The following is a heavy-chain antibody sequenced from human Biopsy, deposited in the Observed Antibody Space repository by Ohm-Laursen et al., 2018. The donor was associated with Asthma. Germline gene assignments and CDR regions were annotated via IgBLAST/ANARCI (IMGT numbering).Heavy chain of an antibody. J-gene: IGHJ4*02. Sequence: SLRLSCTASGFTLSNYGMHWVRQAPGKGLDWVAVISFDGSNKNYTDSVKGRFTISRDNSRNTLHLQMNSLRAEDTAVYYCAKDVFPGWELRRGPDYWGQGTPVTVSS. CDR3: AKDVFPGWELRRGPDY. V-gene: IGHV3-30*18. D-gene: IGHD1-26*01. CDR2: ISFDGSNK. CDR1: GFTLSNYG.